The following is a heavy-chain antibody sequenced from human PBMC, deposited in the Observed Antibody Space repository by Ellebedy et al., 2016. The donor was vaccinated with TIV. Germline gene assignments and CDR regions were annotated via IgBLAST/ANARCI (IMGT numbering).Heavy chain of an antibody. CDR3: ARGDSSGWGIDY. CDR1: GYTFTGYY. D-gene: IGHD6-19*01. Sequence: AASVKVSCKASGYTFTGYYMHWVRQAPGQGLEWMGWINPNSGDTNYAQKFQGRVTMTRDTSISTAYMELSRLRSDDTAMYYCARGDSSGWGIDYWGQGTLVTVSS. CDR2: INPNSGDT. V-gene: IGHV1-2*02. J-gene: IGHJ4*02.